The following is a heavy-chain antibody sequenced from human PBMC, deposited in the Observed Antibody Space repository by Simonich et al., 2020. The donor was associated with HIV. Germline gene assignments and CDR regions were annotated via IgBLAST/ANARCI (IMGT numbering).Heavy chain of an antibody. D-gene: IGHD2-8*02. CDR3: ARDGGVLNY. Sequence: EVQLMESGGGLVQPGGSLRLSCAASGFTFTGYSLNWVRQAPGKGLGWISNISSSSSSINSADSVKGRFTISRDNAKNSLYLQMNSLRAEDTAVYYCARDGGVLNYWGQGALVTVSS. CDR2: ISSSSSSI. V-gene: IGHV3-48*01. J-gene: IGHJ4*02. CDR1: GFTFTGYS.